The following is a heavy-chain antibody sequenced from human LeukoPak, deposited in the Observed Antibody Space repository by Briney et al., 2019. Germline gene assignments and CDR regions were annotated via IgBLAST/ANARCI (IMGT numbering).Heavy chain of an antibody. V-gene: IGHV3-30*04. D-gene: IGHD2-15*01. CDR3: ARAGDLYCSGGSCPDS. CDR1: GFTFSSYA. Sequence: GGSLRLSCAASGFTFSSYAMHWVRQAPGKGLEWVAVISYDGSNKYYADSVKGRFTISRDNSKNTLYLQMNSLRAEDTAVYYCARAGDLYCSGGSCPDSWGQGTLVTVSS. J-gene: IGHJ4*02. CDR2: ISYDGSNK.